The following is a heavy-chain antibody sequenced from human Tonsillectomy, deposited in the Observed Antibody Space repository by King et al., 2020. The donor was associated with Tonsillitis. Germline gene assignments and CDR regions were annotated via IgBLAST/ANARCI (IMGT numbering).Heavy chain of an antibody. D-gene: IGHD3-16*02. V-gene: IGHV3-11*05. J-gene: IGHJ3*02. CDR3: ARTTSYRRPGAFDI. CDR2: ISSSSIYI. CDR1: GFTFSDYY. Sequence: VQLVESGGGLVKPGGSLRLSCAASGFTFSDYYMGWIRQAPGKGLEWVSYISSSSIYISNADSVKGRFTISRDNARNSLYLQMNSLRAEDTAVYYCARTTSYRRPGAFDIWGQGTMVTVSS.